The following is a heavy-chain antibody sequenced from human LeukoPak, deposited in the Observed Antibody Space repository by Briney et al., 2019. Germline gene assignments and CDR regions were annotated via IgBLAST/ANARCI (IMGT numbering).Heavy chain of an antibody. V-gene: IGHV3-48*04. CDR2: ISSSGSTI. D-gene: IGHD6-6*01. CDR1: GFTFSSYG. J-gene: IGHJ4*02. Sequence: GGSLRLSCAASGFTFSSYGMSWVRQAPGKGLEWVSYISSSGSTIYYADSVKGRFTISRDNAKNSLYLQMNSLRAEDTAVYYCARGQYSSSPYFDYWGQGTLVTVSS. CDR3: ARGQYSSSPYFDY.